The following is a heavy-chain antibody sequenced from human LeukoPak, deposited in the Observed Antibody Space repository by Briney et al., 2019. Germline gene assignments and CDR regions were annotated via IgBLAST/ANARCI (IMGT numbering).Heavy chain of an antibody. D-gene: IGHD3-9*01. CDR2: IYYSGTT. CDR3: ARGLTGIDY. CDR1: GDSISSGADY. V-gene: IGHV4-30-4*01. Sequence: SETLSLTCTVSGDSISSGADYWNWIRQPPGKGLEGIGYIYYSGTTYYNPSLKSRVTISVYTSKNQFSLKLSSVTAADAAVYYCARGLTGIDYWGQGTLVTVSS. J-gene: IGHJ4*02.